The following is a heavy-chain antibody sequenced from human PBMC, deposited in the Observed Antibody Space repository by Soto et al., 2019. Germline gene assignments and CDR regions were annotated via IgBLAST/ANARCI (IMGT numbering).Heavy chain of an antibody. Sequence: GGSLRLSCAASGFTFSSHGMHWVRQAPGKGLEWVAVIWYDGSNKYYADSVKGRFTISRDNSKDILNLQMNSLRAEDTAVYYCARWGDDKKLSHWGQGTLVTVSS. D-gene: IGHD3-16*01. CDR3: ARWGDDKKLSH. J-gene: IGHJ4*02. CDR1: GFTFSSHG. V-gene: IGHV3-33*01. CDR2: IWYDGSNK.